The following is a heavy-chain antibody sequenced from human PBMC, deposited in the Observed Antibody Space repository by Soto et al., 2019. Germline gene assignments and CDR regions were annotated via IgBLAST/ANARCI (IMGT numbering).Heavy chain of an antibody. J-gene: IGHJ6*02. D-gene: IGHD7-27*01. CDR3: AKGRGEMNWANYYGLDV. CDR1: GFTFPRFG. V-gene: IGHV3-30*18. CDR2: ITYEGSQI. Sequence: QVQLVESGGGVVQPGRSLRLSCAASGFTFPRFGMHWVRQAPGKGLEWVALITYEGSQIYYADAVKGRFTISRDNGDNTLSLQMDNLRTEDTETYFCAKGRGEMNWANYYGLDVWGQGTTVTVSS.